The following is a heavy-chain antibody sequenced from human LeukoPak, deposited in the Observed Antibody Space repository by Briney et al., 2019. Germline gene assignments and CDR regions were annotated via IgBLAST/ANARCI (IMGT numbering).Heavy chain of an antibody. D-gene: IGHD6-19*01. CDR2: ISAYNGNT. J-gene: IGHJ4*02. Sequence: ASVKVSCKASGYTFTCYGISWVRQAPGQGLEWMGWISAYNGNTNYEQKFQGRVTMTTDTSTSTAYMELRSLRSDDTAVYYCTRVAGTLFDYWGQGTLVTVSS. CDR3: TRVAGTLFDY. CDR1: GYTFTCYG. V-gene: IGHV1-18*04.